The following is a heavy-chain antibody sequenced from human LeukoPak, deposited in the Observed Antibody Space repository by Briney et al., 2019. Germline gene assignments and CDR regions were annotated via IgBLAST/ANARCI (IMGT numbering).Heavy chain of an antibody. CDR2: ISPGDSIT. CDR1: GYSFTSYW. D-gene: IGHD4-17*01. J-gene: IGHJ6*02. Sequence: GESLQISCQGSGYSFTSYWIGWVRQMPGKGLEWMGVISPGDSITEYSPSFQGQVTISADKSISTAYLQWGSLKASDTALYYCATYTVTTGYYGMDIWGQGTTVTVSS. CDR3: ATYTVTTGYYGMDI. V-gene: IGHV5-51*01.